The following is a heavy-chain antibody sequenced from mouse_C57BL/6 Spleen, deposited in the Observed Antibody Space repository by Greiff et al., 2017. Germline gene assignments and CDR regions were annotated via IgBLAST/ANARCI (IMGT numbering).Heavy chain of an antibody. J-gene: IGHJ4*01. D-gene: IGHD4-1*01. CDR3: ARKLGYYYAMDY. V-gene: IGHV1-59*01. Sequence: VQLQQPGAELVRPGASVKLSCKASGYTFTSYWMPWVKQRPGQGLEWIGVIDPSDSYTNYNQKFKGKATMTVDTSSSTAYMQLSSLTSEDSAVYYCARKLGYYYAMDYWGQGASVTVYS. CDR2: IDPSDSYT. CDR1: GYTFTSYW.